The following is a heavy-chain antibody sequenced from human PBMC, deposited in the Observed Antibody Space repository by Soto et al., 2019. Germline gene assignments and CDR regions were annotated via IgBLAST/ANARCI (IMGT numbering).Heavy chain of an antibody. CDR2: ISYDGSNK. Sequence: GGTLRLSCAASGFTFSRYGMHWVRQAPGKGLEWVAVISYDGSNKYYADSVKGRFTISRDNSKNTLYLQMNSLRAEGTAVYYCAKDLHWHTEYFDYRGQGTLVTVSS. CDR1: GFTFSRYG. J-gene: IGHJ4*02. CDR3: AKDLHWHTEYFDY. V-gene: IGHV3-30*18. D-gene: IGHD2-8*02.